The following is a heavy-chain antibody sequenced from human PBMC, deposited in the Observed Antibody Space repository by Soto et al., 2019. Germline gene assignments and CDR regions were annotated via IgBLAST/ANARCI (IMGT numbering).Heavy chain of an antibody. CDR1: GFTFSSHT. J-gene: IGHJ6*02. CDR3: ARDRNYYYYGMDV. V-gene: IGHV3-48*02. CDR2: ISSCGSAI. Sequence: AGSLRLFCAASGFTFSSHTMNWVRQAPGKGLEWVSFISSCGSAIYYADSVKGRFTISRDNAKNSLYLHLSRLRDEDSAGYYCARDRNYYYYGMDVWGQGTTVTAP.